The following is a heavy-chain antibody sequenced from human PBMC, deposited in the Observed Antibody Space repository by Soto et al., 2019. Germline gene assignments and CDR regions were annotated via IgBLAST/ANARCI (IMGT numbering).Heavy chain of an antibody. CDR1: GGPISSGGYP. V-gene: IGHV4-30-2*01. J-gene: IGHJ5*02. Sequence: PSEILSLTCAVSGGPISSGGYPWSWIRQPPGKGLEWIGYIYHSGSTYYNPSLKSRVTISVDRSKNQFSLKLSSVTAADTAVYYCARPRSSLEWPPFDPWGHGTLVTVSS. CDR3: ARPRSSLEWPPFDP. D-gene: IGHD3-3*01. CDR2: IYHSGST.